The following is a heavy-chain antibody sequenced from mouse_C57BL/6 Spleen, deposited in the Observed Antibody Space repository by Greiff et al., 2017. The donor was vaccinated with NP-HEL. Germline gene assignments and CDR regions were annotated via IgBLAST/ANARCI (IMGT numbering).Heavy chain of an antibody. CDR3: ARIDYGSSHYYFDY. V-gene: IGHV1-22*01. D-gene: IGHD1-1*01. CDR1: GYTFTDYN. J-gene: IGHJ2*01. Sequence: EVKLVESGPELVKPGASVKMSCKASGYTFTDYNMHWVKQSHGKSLEWIGYINPNNGGTSYNQKFKGKATLTVNKSSSTAYMELRSLTSEDSAVYYCARIDYGSSHYYFDYWGQGTTLTVSS. CDR2: INPNNGGT.